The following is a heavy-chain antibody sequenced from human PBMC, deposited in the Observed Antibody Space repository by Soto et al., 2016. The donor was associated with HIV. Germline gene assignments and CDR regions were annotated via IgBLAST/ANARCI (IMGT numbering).Heavy chain of an antibody. CDR3: ARVYGRSLTASYNYYGMDV. CDR1: GGSFSSYY. V-gene: IGHV4-34*01. D-gene: IGHD4-17*01. Sequence: QVQLQQWGAGLLKSSETLSLTCAVYGGSFSSYYWSWIRQPPGKGLEWIGEINHSGSTNYNPSLKSRVTISIDTSKNQFSLKLRSVTAADTAEYYCARVYGRSLTASYNYYGMDVWGQGTTVTVSS. J-gene: IGHJ6*02. CDR2: INHSGST.